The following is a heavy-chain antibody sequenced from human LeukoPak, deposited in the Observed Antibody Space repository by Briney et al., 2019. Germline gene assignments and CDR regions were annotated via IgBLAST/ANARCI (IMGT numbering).Heavy chain of an antibody. J-gene: IGHJ4*02. CDR1: GFTFRSYA. Sequence: PGGSLRLSCAASGFTFRSYAMSWVRQAPGKGLEWVSGITGSGGATYYADSVKGRFTISRDNSKKTLYLQMNSLRAEDTAVYYCAKDDVPSNWGALGLFDYWGQGTLVTVSS. CDR3: AKDDVPSNWGALGLFDY. CDR2: ITGSGGAT. D-gene: IGHD7-27*01. V-gene: IGHV3-23*01.